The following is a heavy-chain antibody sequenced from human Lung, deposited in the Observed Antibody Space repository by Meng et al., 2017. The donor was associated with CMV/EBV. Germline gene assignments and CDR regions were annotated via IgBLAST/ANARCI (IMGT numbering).Heavy chain of an antibody. CDR3: AKDGAKYCSSTSCYFFDY. CDR1: GFTFSSYG. V-gene: IGHV3-30*02. Sequence: GGSLRLSCAASGFTFSSYGMHWVRQAPGKGLEWVAFIRYDGSNKYYADSVKGRFTISRDNSKNTLYLQMNSLRAEDTAVYYCAKDGAKYCSSTSCYFFDYWGQGTXVTVSS. J-gene: IGHJ4*02. CDR2: IRYDGSNK. D-gene: IGHD2-2*01.